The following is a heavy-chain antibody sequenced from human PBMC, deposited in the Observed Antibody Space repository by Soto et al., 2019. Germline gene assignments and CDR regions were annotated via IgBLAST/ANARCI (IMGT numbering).Heavy chain of an antibody. CDR2: IYYSGST. CDR3: AGGIVGATVLDY. Sequence: QVQLQESGPGLVKPSQTLSLTCTVSGGSISSGGYYWSWIRQHPGKGVEWIGYIYYSGSTYYHPSLKSRVTISVDTSQNQFSLKLSSVTAADTAVYFCAGGIVGATVLDYWGQGTLVTVSS. J-gene: IGHJ4*02. CDR1: GGSISSGGYY. D-gene: IGHD1-26*01. V-gene: IGHV4-31*03.